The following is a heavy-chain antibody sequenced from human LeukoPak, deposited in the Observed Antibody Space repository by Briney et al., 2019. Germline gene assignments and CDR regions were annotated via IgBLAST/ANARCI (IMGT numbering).Heavy chain of an antibody. J-gene: IGHJ5*01. CDR2: ITSSSSSI. CDR1: GFTFSTYA. V-gene: IGHV3-48*04. D-gene: IGHD2-15*01. Sequence: GGSLRLSCAASGFTFSTYAMDWVRQAPGRGLEWVSYITSSSSSIFYADSVRGRFTISRDNAKNSLYLQMNSLGVEGSAVYYCTRVSTCSGGSCLGSWGQGTLVTVSS. CDR3: TRVSTCSGGSCLGS.